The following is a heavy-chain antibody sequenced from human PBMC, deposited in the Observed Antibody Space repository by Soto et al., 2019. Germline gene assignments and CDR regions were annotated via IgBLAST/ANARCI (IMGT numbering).Heavy chain of an antibody. CDR3: ARTYYYDSSGSIGSFDY. V-gene: IGHV1-69*13. J-gene: IGHJ4*02. CDR2: IIPIFGTA. D-gene: IGHD3-22*01. Sequence: ASVKVSCKASGGTFSSYAISWVRQAPGQGLEWMGGIIPIFGTANYAQKFQGRVTITADESTSTAYMELSSLRSEDTAVYYCARTYYYDSSGSIGSFDYWGQGTLVTVSS. CDR1: GGTFSSYA.